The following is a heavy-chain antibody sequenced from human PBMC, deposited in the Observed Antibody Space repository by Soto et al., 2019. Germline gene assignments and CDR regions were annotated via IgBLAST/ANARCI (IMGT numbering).Heavy chain of an antibody. CDR2: IKGDESAT. D-gene: IGHD3-16*01. CDR1: GFTFSTYW. Sequence: ELQLVESGGGLVQPGGSLRLSCAASGFTFSTYWMHWVRQAPGEGLVWVSRIKGDESATDYADSVKGRFTVSRDNAKNTLYLQIHSLRDEDTAIYYCARGGLYAYYQDNWGQGTLVTVSS. J-gene: IGHJ4*02. CDR3: ARGGLYAYYQDN. V-gene: IGHV3-74*01.